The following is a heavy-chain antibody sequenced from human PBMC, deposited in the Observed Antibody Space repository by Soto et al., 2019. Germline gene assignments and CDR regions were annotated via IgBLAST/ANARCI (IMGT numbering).Heavy chain of an antibody. CDR3: VQQRGAEKTYYDNMDV. D-gene: IGHD5-18*01. Sequence: EVQLLESGGGLVQPGGSLRLSCETSGFSFNSYAMTWVRQAPGMGLEWVAVINYNSRATFHAQSVKGRFTISRYNSRNAVFLQMDSLRAEDTAVDYFVQQRGAEKTYYDNMDVWGLGTTVIVSS. CDR2: INYNSRAT. J-gene: IGHJ6*02. CDR1: GFSFNSYA. V-gene: IGHV3-23*01.